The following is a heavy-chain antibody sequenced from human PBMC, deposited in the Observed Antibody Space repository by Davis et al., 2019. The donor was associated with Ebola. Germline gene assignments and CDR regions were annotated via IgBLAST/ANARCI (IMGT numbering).Heavy chain of an antibody. CDR3: ARGHTITAVSNWFDP. J-gene: IGHJ5*02. CDR2: ITYSGST. CDR1: DDYISSYY. V-gene: IGHV4-59*01. D-gene: IGHD6-6*01. Sequence: SETLSLTCSVSDDYISSYYWTWIRQTPGKGLEYIGYITYSGSTNYNPSLKSRVTMSVDTSKNQFTLKLSSVTAADTAVYYCARGHTITAVSNWFDPWGQGTLVTVSS.